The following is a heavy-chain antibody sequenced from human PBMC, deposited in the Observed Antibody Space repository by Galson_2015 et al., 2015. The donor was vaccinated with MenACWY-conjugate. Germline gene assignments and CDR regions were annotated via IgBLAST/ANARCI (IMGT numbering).Heavy chain of an antibody. V-gene: IGHV3-7*03. D-gene: IGHD2-2*01. Sequence: SLRLSSAASGFTFSDSWLSWVRQAPGQGLEWVGTIRRDGSEKYFVDSVKGRFIISRDNAKKSLYLQMSSLRAEDTAVYYCVRDEPDAMGAYWGQGTRVTVSS. J-gene: IGHJ4*02. CDR2: IRRDGSEK. CDR3: VRDEPDAMGAY. CDR1: GFTFSDSW.